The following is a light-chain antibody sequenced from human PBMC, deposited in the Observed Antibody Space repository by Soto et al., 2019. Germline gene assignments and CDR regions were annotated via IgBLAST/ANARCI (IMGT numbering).Light chain of an antibody. J-gene: IGLJ3*02. CDR1: TGAVTSDHY. V-gene: IGLV7-46*01. CDR3: LLSYSSTYWV. Sequence: QAVVTQEPSLTGAPGGTVTLTCGASTGAVTSDHYPYWFQQKPGQAPRTLMFDTDNRHSWTPARFSGSLLRGKAALTLSGAQAEDEAEYYCLLSYSSTYWVFGGGTKLTVL. CDR2: DTD.